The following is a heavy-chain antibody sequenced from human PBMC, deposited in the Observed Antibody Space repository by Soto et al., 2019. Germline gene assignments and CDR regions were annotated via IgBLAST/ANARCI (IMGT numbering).Heavy chain of an antibody. CDR2: ISAYNGNT. CDR3: ARVATIDYYYYYGMDV. Sequence: ASVKVSCKASGYTFTSYGISWVRQAPGQGLEWMGWISAYNGNTNYAQKLQGRVTMTTDTSTSTAYMELRSLRSDDTAVYYCARVATIDYYYYYGMDVWGQGTTVTAP. V-gene: IGHV1-18*01. D-gene: IGHD5-12*01. J-gene: IGHJ6*02. CDR1: GYTFTSYG.